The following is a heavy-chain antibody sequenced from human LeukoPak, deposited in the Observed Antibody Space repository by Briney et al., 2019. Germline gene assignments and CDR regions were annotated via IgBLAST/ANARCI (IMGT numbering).Heavy chain of an antibody. D-gene: IGHD3-10*01. Sequence: GGSLRLSCAASGFTFSSYGMHWVRQAPGKGLEGLAYIRYDATNKYYADFVKGRFTISRDNAKNTLYLEMNSLRPEDTAVYYCARGGYYDSGNNFKYWGQGILVTVSS. CDR1: GFTFSSYG. V-gene: IGHV3-30*02. CDR2: IRYDATNK. CDR3: ARGGYYDSGNNFKY. J-gene: IGHJ4*02.